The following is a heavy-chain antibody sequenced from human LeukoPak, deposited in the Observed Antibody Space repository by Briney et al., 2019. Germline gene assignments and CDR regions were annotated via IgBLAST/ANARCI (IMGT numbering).Heavy chain of an antibody. D-gene: IGHD5-12*01. V-gene: IGHV3-74*01. Sequence: PGGSLRLSCAASGFTFSSYWMHWVRQAPGKGLVWVSRINSDGSSTSYADSVKGRFTISRDNAKNTLYLQMNSLRGEDTAVYYCAKDTVKVKTISRVPHYMDVWGKGTTVTISS. CDR3: AKDTVKVKTISRVPHYMDV. CDR1: GFTFSSYW. CDR2: INSDGSST. J-gene: IGHJ6*03.